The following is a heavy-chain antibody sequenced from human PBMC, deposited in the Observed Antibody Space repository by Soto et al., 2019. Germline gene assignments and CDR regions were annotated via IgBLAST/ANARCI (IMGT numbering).Heavy chain of an antibody. CDR3: ARAPRSSWYAP. J-gene: IGHJ5*02. CDR2: ISAYNGNT. D-gene: IGHD6-13*01. V-gene: IGHV1-18*01. CDR1: GYTFKNYG. Sequence: ASVKVSCKASGYTFKNYGIKWVRQAPGQGLEWMGWISAYNGNTNYAQKLQGRVTMTTDTSTSTAYMELRSLRSDDTAVYYCARAPRSSWYAPWGQGTLVTVSS.